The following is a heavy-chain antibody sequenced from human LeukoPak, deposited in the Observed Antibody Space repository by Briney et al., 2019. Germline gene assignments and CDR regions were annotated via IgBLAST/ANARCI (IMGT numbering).Heavy chain of an antibody. V-gene: IGHV3-30-3*01. D-gene: IGHD2-15*01. CDR2: ISYDGSNK. CDR1: GFTFSSYA. J-gene: IGHJ3*02. Sequence: GSLRLSCAASGFTFSSYAMHWVRQAPGKGLEWVAVISYDGSNKYYADSVKGRFTISRDNSKNTLYPQMNSLRAEDTAVYYCARDGSPSGRAADAFDIWGQGTMVTVSS. CDR3: ARDGSPSGRAADAFDI.